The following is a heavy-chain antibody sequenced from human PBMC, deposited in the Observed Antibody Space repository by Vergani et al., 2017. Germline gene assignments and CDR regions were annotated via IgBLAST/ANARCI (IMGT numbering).Heavy chain of an antibody. CDR1: GFSLSTSGVG. Sequence: QITLKESGPTLVKPTQTLTLTCTFSGFSLSTSGVGVGWIRQPPGKALEWLALIYWDDDKRYSTSLKTRLTISKDTSKNQVVLTMTNMDPVDTATYYCARTRITMVRGYYYMDVWGKGTTVTVSS. CDR2: IYWDDDK. CDR3: ARTRITMVRGYYYMDV. D-gene: IGHD3-10*01. V-gene: IGHV2-5*02. J-gene: IGHJ6*03.